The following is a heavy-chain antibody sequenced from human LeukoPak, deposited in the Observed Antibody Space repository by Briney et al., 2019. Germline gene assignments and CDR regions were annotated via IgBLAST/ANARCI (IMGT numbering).Heavy chain of an antibody. CDR1: GYTLTAYY. J-gene: IGHJ5*02. Sequence: ASVKVSCKAYGYTLTAYYIYWVRQAPGQGLEWMGRINPNSVGTDYAQNFQGRVTMTRDTSISTAYMERSRLRSDDTAVYYCARGYCSGGTCYLVENWLDPWGQGTLVTVSS. CDR3: ARGYCSGGTCYLVENWLDP. D-gene: IGHD2-15*01. V-gene: IGHV1-2*06. CDR2: INPNSVGT.